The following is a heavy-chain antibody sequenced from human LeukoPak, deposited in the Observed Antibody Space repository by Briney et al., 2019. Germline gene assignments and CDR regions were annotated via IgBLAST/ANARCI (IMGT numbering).Heavy chain of an antibody. CDR2: IYYSGST. Sequence: PSETLSLTCTVSGGSISSSSYYWGWIRQPPGKGLEWIGSIYYSGSTYYNPSLKSRVTISVDTSKNQFSLKLSSVTAADTAVYYCARGSSGWYGFYYFDYWGQGTLVTVSS. J-gene: IGHJ4*02. V-gene: IGHV4-39*07. D-gene: IGHD6-19*01. CDR3: ARGSSGWYGFYYFDY. CDR1: GGSISSSSYY.